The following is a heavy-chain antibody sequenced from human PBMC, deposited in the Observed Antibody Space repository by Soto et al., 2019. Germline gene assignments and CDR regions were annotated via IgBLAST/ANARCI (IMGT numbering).Heavy chain of an antibody. J-gene: IGHJ4*02. Sequence: GESLKISCAASGFTFSSYAMSWVRQAPGKGLEWVSAISGSGGSTYYADSVKGRFTISRDNSKNTLYLQMNSLRAEDTAVYYCAKDREYSSSSFDYWGQGTLVTVSS. D-gene: IGHD6-6*01. CDR3: AKDREYSSSSFDY. CDR1: GFTFSSYA. CDR2: ISGSGGST. V-gene: IGHV3-23*01.